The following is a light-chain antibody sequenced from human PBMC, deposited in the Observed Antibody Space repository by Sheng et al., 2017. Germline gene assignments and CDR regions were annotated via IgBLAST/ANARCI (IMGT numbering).Light chain of an antibody. CDR2: EGS. CDR1: NSDVGRFDL. CDR3: CSYASSNSYV. J-gene: IGLJ1*01. Sequence: QSALTQPASVSGSPGQSITISCTGTNSDVGRFDLVSWYQHHPGKAPKVLIYEGSRRPSGVSNRFSGSKSDNTASLTISGLQAEDEADYYCCSYASSNSYVFGTGTKVTVL. V-gene: IGLV2-23*01.